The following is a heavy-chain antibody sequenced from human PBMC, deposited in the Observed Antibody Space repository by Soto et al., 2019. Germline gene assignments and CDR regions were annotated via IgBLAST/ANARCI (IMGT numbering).Heavy chain of an antibody. Sequence: ASVKVSCKASGYTFTGYYMHWVRQAPGQGLEWMGWINPNSGGTSYAQKFQGRVTMTRDTSISTAYMELSRLRSDDTAVYYCARGPQYSSSWYNWFDPWGQGXLVTVYS. D-gene: IGHD6-13*01. CDR2: INPNSGGT. V-gene: IGHV1-2*02. J-gene: IGHJ5*02. CDR1: GYTFTGYY. CDR3: ARGPQYSSSWYNWFDP.